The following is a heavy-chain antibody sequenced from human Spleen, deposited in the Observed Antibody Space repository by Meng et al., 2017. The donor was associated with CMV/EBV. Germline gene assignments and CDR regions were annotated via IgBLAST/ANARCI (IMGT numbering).Heavy chain of an antibody. Sequence: GESLKISCAASGFTFSTSWISWVRQAPGKGLGWVANIREDGSSKYYADPVKGRFTISRDNAKNSLFLQMSSLRAEDTAMYYCARAGLGYCSVTSCYNDYWGQGTLVTVSS. CDR2: IREDGSSK. J-gene: IGHJ4*02. D-gene: IGHD2-2*02. CDR1: GFTFSTSW. CDR3: ARAGLGYCSVTSCYNDY. V-gene: IGHV3-7*01.